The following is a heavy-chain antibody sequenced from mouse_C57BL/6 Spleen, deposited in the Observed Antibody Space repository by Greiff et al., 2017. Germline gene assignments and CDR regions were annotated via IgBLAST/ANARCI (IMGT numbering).Heavy chain of an antibody. CDR1: GFTFSDYG. V-gene: IGHV5-17*01. Sequence: EVKLLESGGGLVKPGGSLKLSCAASGFTFSDYGMHWVRQAPEKGLEWVAYISSGSSTINYADTVKGRFTISRDNAKNTLFLQMTSLRSEDTAMYYCARNSITTVVATPFAYWGQVTLVTVSA. D-gene: IGHD1-1*01. CDR3: ARNSITTVVATPFAY. CDR2: ISSGSSTI. J-gene: IGHJ3*01.